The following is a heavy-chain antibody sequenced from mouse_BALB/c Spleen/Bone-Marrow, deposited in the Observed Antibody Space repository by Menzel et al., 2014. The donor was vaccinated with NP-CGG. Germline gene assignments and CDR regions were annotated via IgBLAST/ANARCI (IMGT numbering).Heavy chain of an antibody. CDR3: ARDKGRVFFDY. CDR2: IRNKANGYTT. CDR1: GFTFTDYY. V-gene: IGHV7-3*02. J-gene: IGHJ2*01. Sequence: EVQLVESGGGLVQPGGSLRLSCATSGFTFTDYYMNWVRQPPGKALEWLGFIRNKANGYTTEYSASVKGRSTISRDNSQNILYLQMNALRAEDSAAYYCARDKGRVFFDYWGQGTPLTVSS.